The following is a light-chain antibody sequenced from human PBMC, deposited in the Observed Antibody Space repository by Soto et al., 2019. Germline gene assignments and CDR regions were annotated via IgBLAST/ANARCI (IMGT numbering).Light chain of an antibody. J-gene: IGKJ1*01. CDR1: QSVNSNY. CDR2: GAS. CDR3: QQYGTPVWT. V-gene: IGKV3-20*01. Sequence: EIVLTQSPGTLSLSPGERATLSCRASQSVNSNYLTWYQQKPGQAPRLLIYGASSRATDIPDRFSGSGSGTDFTLTISRLEPEDFAVYYCQQYGTPVWTFGQGTKVEIK.